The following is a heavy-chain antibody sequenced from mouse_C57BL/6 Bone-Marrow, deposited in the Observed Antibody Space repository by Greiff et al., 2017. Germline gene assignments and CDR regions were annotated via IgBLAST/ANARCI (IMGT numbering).Heavy chain of an antibody. J-gene: IGHJ2*01. V-gene: IGHV5-4*01. CDR3: ASLAFDY. Sequence: VQLQQSGGGLVKPGGSLKLSCAASGFTFSSYAMSWVRQTPEKRLEWVATISDGGSYTYSPDNVKGRFTISRDKAKNNLYQQMSLLKSVDTAMYYCASLAFDYWGQGTTLTVSS. CDR1: GFTFSSYA. CDR2: ISDGGSYT.